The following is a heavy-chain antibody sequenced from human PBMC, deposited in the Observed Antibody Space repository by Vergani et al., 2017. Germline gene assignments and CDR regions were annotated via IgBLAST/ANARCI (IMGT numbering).Heavy chain of an antibody. V-gene: IGHV3-11*01. CDR1: GFSFSDHY. J-gene: IGHJ3*02. D-gene: IGHD5/OR15-5a*01. CDR3: ARDXSVYNSYPGTFDI. Sequence: QVQLVESGGGLVKPGGSLRLSCAASGFSFSDHYMTWIRQAPGKGLEWVSYISNSGNTIEYADSVKGRFSISRDNAKSSLCLQMDSLRAEDTAVYYCARDXSVYNSYPGTFDIWGQGSMVTLSS. CDR2: ISNSGNTI.